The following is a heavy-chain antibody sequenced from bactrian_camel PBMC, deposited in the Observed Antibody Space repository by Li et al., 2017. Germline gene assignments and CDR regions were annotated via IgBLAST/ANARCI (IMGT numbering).Heavy chain of an antibody. J-gene: IGHJ4*01. V-gene: IGHV3S53*01. D-gene: IGHD4*01. CDR3: AADYGFQTLCSIETLWPSR. CDR2: IATDSNST. CDR1: EDIRGDNC. Sequence: VQLVESGGATVQPGGSLRLSCVASEDIRGDNCMGWFRQAPGKEREGVAAIATDSNSTTYGDSVKGRFTISKDNVKDTLYLQMNSLKPEDTAMYYCAADYGFQTLCSIETLWPSRWGQGTQVTVS.